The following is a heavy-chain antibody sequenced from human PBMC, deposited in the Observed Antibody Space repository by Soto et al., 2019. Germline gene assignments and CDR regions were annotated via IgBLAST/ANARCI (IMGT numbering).Heavy chain of an antibody. J-gene: IGHJ6*03. V-gene: IGHV3-23*01. Sequence: GGSLRLSCAASGFTFSSYAMSWVRQAPGKGLEWVSAISGSGGSTYYADSVKGRFTISRDNSKNTLYLQMNSLRAEDTAVYYCAKDGIAVAGTKGYMDVWGKGTTVTVSS. D-gene: IGHD6-19*01. CDR3: AKDGIAVAGTKGYMDV. CDR2: ISGSGGST. CDR1: GFTFSSYA.